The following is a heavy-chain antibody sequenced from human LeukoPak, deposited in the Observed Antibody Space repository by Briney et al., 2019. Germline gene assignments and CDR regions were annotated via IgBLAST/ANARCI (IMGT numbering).Heavy chain of an antibody. D-gene: IGHD3-3*01. CDR3: ATAPKYDFRFGNLHYFDY. V-gene: IGHV1-69*13. CDR2: IIPIFGTA. CDR1: GGTVSSYA. J-gene: IGHJ4*02. Sequence: SVKVSRKASGGTVSSYAISWVRQAPGQGLEWMGGIIPIFGTANYAQKFQGRVTITADESTSTAYMELSSLRSEDTAVYYCATAPKYDFRFGNLHYFDYWGQGTLVTVSS.